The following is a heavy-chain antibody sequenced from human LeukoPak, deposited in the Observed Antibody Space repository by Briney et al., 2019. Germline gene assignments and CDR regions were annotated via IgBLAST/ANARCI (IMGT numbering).Heavy chain of an antibody. J-gene: IGHJ4*02. CDR2: ISWNSGSI. CDR3: VRDFEWGFDH. D-gene: IGHD3-9*01. Sequence: GGSLRLSCAASGFTFDDYAMHWVRQAPGKGLEWVSGISWNSGSIGYADSVKGRFTISRDNSKSTQYLQMNSLRAEDTALYYCVRDFEWGFDHWGQGTLVTVSS. V-gene: IGHV3-9*01. CDR1: GFTFDDYA.